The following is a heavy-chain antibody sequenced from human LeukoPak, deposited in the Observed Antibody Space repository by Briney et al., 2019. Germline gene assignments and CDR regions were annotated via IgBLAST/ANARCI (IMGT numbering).Heavy chain of an antibody. Sequence: GGSLRLSCAASGFTFSGYAMTWVRQSPGKGLEWVSAISGSGGGTYYADSVKGRFTISRDNSKSTLYLQANSLRAEDTAIYYCAKRIAAANLDYWGQGTLVTVSS. CDR2: ISGSGGGT. V-gene: IGHV3-23*01. J-gene: IGHJ4*02. CDR1: GFTFSGYA. CDR3: AKRIAAANLDY. D-gene: IGHD6-13*01.